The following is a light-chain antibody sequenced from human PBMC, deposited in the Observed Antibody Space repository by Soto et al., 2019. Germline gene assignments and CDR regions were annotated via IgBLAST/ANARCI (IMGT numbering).Light chain of an antibody. CDR3: QQYGSSPT. CDR2: GAS. CDR1: QSISSNF. Sequence: EIVLTQSPGTLSLSPGEGATLSCRASQSISSNFLAWYQQKRGQAPRLLIHGASNRATGIPDRFSGSGSGTDFTLTISRLEPEDFAVYYCQQYGSSPTFGGGTKVDNK. V-gene: IGKV3-20*01. J-gene: IGKJ4*01.